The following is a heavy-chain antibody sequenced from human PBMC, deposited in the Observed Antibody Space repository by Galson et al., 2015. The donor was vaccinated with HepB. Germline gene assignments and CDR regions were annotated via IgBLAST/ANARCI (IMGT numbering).Heavy chain of an antibody. V-gene: IGHV4-61*02. CDR2: IYTSGST. CDR3: ARTPIAARRDYYYYGMDA. D-gene: IGHD6-6*01. Sequence: TLSLTCTVSGGSISSGSYYWSWIRQPAGKGLEWIGRIYTSGSTNYNPSLKSRVTIPVDTSKNQFSLKLSSVTAADTAVYYCARTPIAARRDYYYYGMDAWGQGTTVTVSS. J-gene: IGHJ6*02. CDR1: GGSISSGSYY.